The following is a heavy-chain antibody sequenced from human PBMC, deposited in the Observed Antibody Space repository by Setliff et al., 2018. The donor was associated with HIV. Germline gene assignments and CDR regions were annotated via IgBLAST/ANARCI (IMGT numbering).Heavy chain of an antibody. D-gene: IGHD6-19*01. Sequence: PGGSLRLSCAASGFTFSSYGMHWVRQTPGKGLEWVSAISDSGGGTYYADSVKGRFTVSRDNSKYTLYLQMNSLRVEDTAVYYCAKDKGSSGWSAWGQGTLVTVPS. CDR3: AKDKGSSGWSA. V-gene: IGHV3-23*01. CDR1: GFTFSSYG. J-gene: IGHJ5*02. CDR2: ISDSGGGT.